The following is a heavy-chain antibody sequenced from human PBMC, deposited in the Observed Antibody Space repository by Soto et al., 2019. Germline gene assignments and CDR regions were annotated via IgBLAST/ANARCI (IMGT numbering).Heavy chain of an antibody. CDR2: IYWDDDK. Sequence: QITLKESGPTLVKPTQTLTLTCTFSGFSLRTGGAGVGWLRQPPGKAPEWLALIYWDDDKRYSPSLRSRLTITKDTSKYQVVLTMTIMDPVDTATYYCARRRSGDYATYYFDYWGQGILVTVSS. CDR3: ARRRSGDYATYYFDY. J-gene: IGHJ4*02. CDR1: GFSLRTGGAG. V-gene: IGHV2-5*02. D-gene: IGHD4-17*01.